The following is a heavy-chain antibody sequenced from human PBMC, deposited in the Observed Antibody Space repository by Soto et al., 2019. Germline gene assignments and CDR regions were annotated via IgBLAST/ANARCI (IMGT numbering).Heavy chain of an antibody. V-gene: IGHV3-48*02. D-gene: IGHD3-9*01. CDR3: ARDAYDLLTGYEYWFDP. CDR2: ISHSGSTK. Sequence: EVQLVQSGGGLAQPGGSLTLSCAASGFTFNTYGMNWVRLAPGKGLDWVSHISHSGSTKYYAHYVKGRFTISRDNAQNSVLLKMNGLRDEDTGVYYCARDAYDLLTGYEYWFDPWGQGTPVTVSS. J-gene: IGHJ5*02. CDR1: GFTFNTYG.